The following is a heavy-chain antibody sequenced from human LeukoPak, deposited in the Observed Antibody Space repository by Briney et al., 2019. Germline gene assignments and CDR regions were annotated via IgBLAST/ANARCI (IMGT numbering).Heavy chain of an antibody. Sequence: GASVKVSCKASGYTFTGYYMHWVRQAPGQGLEWMGWINPNSGGTNYAQKFQGRVTMTRDTSISTAYMELSRLRSDDTAVYYCARGTKRYSGSYYVYWGQGTLVTDSS. J-gene: IGHJ4*02. CDR3: ARGTKRYSGSYYVY. CDR1: GYTFTGYY. V-gene: IGHV1-2*02. CDR2: INPNSGGT. D-gene: IGHD1-26*01.